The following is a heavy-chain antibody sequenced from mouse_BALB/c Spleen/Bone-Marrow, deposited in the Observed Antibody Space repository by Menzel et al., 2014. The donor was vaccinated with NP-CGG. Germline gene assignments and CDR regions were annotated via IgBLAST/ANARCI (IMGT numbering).Heavy chain of an antibody. Sequence: EVKLVESGPSLVKPSQTLSLTCSVTGDSITSGYWNWIRKFPGNKLEYMGYISYSDSTYYNPSLKSRISITRDTSKNQYYLQLNSVTTEDTATYYCARGYGNYRPWFAYWGQGTLVTVSA. CDR2: ISYSDST. CDR3: ARGYGNYRPWFAY. J-gene: IGHJ3*01. D-gene: IGHD2-1*01. CDR1: GDSITSGY. V-gene: IGHV3-8*02.